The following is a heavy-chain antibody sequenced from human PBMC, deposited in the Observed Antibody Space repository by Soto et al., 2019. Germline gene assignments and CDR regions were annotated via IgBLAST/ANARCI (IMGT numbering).Heavy chain of an antibody. CDR1: GFTFSSYA. CDR2: ISYDGGNK. D-gene: IGHD2-8*01. J-gene: IGHJ6*02. CDR3: AREVNIVLMVYASSYYYYGMDV. V-gene: IGHV3-30-3*01. Sequence: QVQLVESGGGVVQPGRSLRLSCAASGFTFSSYAMHWVRQAPGKGLEWVAVISYDGGNKYYADSVKGRFTISRDNSKNTLYLQMNSLRAEDTAVYYCAREVNIVLMVYASSYYYYGMDVWGQGTTVTVSS.